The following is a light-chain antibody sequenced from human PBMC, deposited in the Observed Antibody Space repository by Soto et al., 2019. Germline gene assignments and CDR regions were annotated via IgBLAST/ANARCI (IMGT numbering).Light chain of an antibody. V-gene: IGKV2-28*01. CDR1: QSLLHSHGYNY. Sequence: DIVMTQSPLSLPVTPGEPASISCRSSQSLLHSHGYNYLDCDLQKAGQSPQLLIYLGSNRASGVPHRFSGSRSGTDFTLKISRGEGEDVGVYYCMQALQSLAFGGGTKVPIK. J-gene: IGKJ4*01. CDR2: LGS. CDR3: MQALQSLA.